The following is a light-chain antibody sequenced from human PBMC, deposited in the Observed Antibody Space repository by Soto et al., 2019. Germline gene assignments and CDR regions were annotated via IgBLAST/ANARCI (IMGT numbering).Light chain of an antibody. J-gene: IGKJ3*01. Sequence: DIQMTQSPSSLSASVGDRVTITCRASQSISNYLNWYQQKPGKAPKLLIFAASNLQSGVPSRFSGSGSGTDFTLTISSLQPDDFATYYCQESYNTLTFTLGPGTKVDIK. CDR1: QSISNY. CDR3: QESYNTLTFT. CDR2: AAS. V-gene: IGKV1-39*01.